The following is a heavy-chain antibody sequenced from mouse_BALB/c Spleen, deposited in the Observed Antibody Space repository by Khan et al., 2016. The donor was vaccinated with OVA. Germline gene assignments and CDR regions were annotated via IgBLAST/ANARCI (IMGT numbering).Heavy chain of an antibody. CDR3: VREGAYHRSDGWFAY. V-gene: IGHV1-4*01. D-gene: IGHD2-14*01. Sequence: VQLQESRAELVRPGASVKMSCKASGYTFTSYTIHWVRQRPGQAPEWIGHINPSNDYTNYNQNFKDKATLIVDKSSTTAYMQLSSLTSEDSAVYDCVREGAYHRSDGWFAYWGQGTLVTVSA. CDR2: INPSNDYT. CDR1: GYTFTSYT. J-gene: IGHJ3*01.